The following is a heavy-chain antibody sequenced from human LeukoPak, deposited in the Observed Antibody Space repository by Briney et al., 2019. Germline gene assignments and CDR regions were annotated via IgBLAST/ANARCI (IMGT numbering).Heavy chain of an antibody. V-gene: IGHV3-9*01. CDR2: ISWNSGSI. Sequence: GRSLRLSCAASGFTFDDYAMHWVRQAPGKGLEWVSGISWNSGSIGYADSVKGRFTISRDNAKNTLYLQMNSLRAEDTAVYYCARADYDFWSGYPAHNNWFDPWGQGTLVTVSS. CDR1: GFTFDDYA. CDR3: ARADYDFWSGYPAHNNWFDP. J-gene: IGHJ5*02. D-gene: IGHD3-3*01.